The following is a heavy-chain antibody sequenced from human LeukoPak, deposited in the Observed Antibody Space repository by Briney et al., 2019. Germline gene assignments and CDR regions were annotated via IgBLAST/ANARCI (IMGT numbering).Heavy chain of an antibody. CDR1: GGSISSGDYY. CDR2: IYYSGST. J-gene: IGHJ4*02. V-gene: IGHV4-30-4*08. CDR3: ASRRYCSSTSCYTLDY. Sequence: KTSETLSLTCTVSGGSISSGDYYWSWIRQPPGKGLEWIGYIYYSGSTYYNPSLKSRVTISVDTSKNQFSLKLSSVTAADTAVYYCASRRYCSSTSCYTLDYWGQGTLVTVSS. D-gene: IGHD2-2*01.